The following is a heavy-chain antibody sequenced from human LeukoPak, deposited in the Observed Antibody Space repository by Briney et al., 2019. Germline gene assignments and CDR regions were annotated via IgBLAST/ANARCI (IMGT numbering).Heavy chain of an antibody. CDR1: GGSISSGGYS. CDR2: IYHSGST. CDR3: ARDGSVVVPAAFGAYYYYYMDV. Sequence: SQTLSLTCAVSGGSISSGGYSWSWIRQPPGKGLEWIGYIYHSGSTYYNPSLKSRVTISVDTSKNQFSLKLSSVTAADTAVYYCARDGSVVVPAAFGAYYYYYMDVWSKGTTVTVSS. J-gene: IGHJ6*03. V-gene: IGHV4-30-2*01. D-gene: IGHD2-2*01.